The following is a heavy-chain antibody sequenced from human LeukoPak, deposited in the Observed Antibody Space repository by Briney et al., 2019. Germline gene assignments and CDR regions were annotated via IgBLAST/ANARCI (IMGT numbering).Heavy chain of an antibody. CDR1: GFTVSSNY. CDR2: ISYDGSNK. CDR3: ARDYEQLWFFDY. Sequence: PGGSLRLSCAASGFTVSSNYMSWVRQAPGKGLEWVAVISYDGSNKYYADSVKGRFTISRDNSKNTLYLQMNSLRAEDTAVYYCARDYEQLWFFDYWGQGTLVTVSS. V-gene: IGHV3-30-3*01. J-gene: IGHJ4*02. D-gene: IGHD5-18*01.